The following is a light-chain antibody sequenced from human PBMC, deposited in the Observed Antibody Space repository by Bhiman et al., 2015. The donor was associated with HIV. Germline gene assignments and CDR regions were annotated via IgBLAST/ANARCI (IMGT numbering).Light chain of an antibody. J-gene: IGLJ1*01. CDR3: AAWDDSLKGV. Sequence: QSVLTQPPSVSGAPGQRVTISCTGSSSNTGAGYEVHWYQQLPGTAPKLLIYRNNQRPSGVPDRFSGSKSGTSASLAISGLRSEDEADYYCAAWDDSLKGVFGTGTKVTVL. V-gene: IGLV1-47*01. CDR1: SSNTGAGYE. CDR2: RNN.